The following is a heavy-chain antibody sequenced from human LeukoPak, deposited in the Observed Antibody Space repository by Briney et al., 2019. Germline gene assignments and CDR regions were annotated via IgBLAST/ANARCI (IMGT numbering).Heavy chain of an antibody. CDR2: IYYSGST. CDR3: ASLTYYYDKGLGY. Sequence: SETLSLTCTVSGGSISSGDYYWSWIRQPPGKALEWIGYIYYSGSTYYNPSLKSRVTISVDTSKNQFSLKLSSVTAADTAVYYCASLTYYYDKGLGYWGQGTLVTVSS. CDR1: GGSISSGDYY. J-gene: IGHJ4*02. V-gene: IGHV4-30-4*01. D-gene: IGHD3-22*01.